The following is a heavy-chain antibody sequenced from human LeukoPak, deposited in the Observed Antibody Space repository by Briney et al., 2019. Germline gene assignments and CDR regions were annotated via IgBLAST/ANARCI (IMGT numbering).Heavy chain of an antibody. CDR1: GGSFSGYY. D-gene: IGHD3-9*01. Sequence: SETLSLTCAVYGGSFSGYYWSWIRQPPGKGLEWIGEINHSGSTNYNPSPKSRVTISVDTSKNQFSLKLSSVTAADTAVYYCARGRLRYFDNWYFDLWGRGTLVTVSS. J-gene: IGHJ2*01. CDR2: INHSGST. CDR3: ARGRLRYFDNWYFDL. V-gene: IGHV4-34*01.